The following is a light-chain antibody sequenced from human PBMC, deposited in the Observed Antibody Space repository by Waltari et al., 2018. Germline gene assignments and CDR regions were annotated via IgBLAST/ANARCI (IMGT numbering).Light chain of an antibody. CDR2: LGS. CDR3: MQSLQTLWT. CDR1: QSLLHRNGNNY. Sequence: DIVVTQSPLSLPVTPGEPASISCRSSQSLLHRNGNNYLYWYVQKPGQSPQLLIYLGSNRASGVPDRFSGSGSGTDFTLRISRVEAEDVDVYYCMQSLQTLWTFGPGTKVEIK. J-gene: IGKJ1*01. V-gene: IGKV2-28*01.